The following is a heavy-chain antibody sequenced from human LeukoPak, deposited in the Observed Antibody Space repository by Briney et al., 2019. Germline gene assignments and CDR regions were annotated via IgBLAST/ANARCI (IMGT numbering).Heavy chain of an antibody. CDR1: GFTVSSNY. J-gene: IGHJ6*03. CDR3: AREQWIPRKNHYYYYMDV. V-gene: IGHV3-21*01. Sequence: GGSLRLSCAASGFTVSSNYMYWVRQAPGKGLEWVSSISSSSSYIYYADSVKGRFTISRDNAKNSLYLQMNSLRAEDTAVYYCAREQWIPRKNHYYYYMDVWGKGTTVTVSS. CDR2: ISSSSSYI. D-gene: IGHD5-18*01.